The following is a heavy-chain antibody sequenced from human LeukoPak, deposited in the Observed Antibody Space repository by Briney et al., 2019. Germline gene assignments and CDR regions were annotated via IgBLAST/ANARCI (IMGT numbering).Heavy chain of an antibody. V-gene: IGHV3-48*03. Sequence: GGSLRLSCAASTFTFSNYEMNWVRQAPGKGLEWISYISRSGSTIYYADSVKGRFTISRDNAKNSLYLQMNSLRAEDAAVYYCASGYDLPYWGQGTLVTVSS. J-gene: IGHJ4*02. CDR3: ASGYDLPY. CDR2: ISRSGSTI. D-gene: IGHD5-12*01. CDR1: TFTFSNYE.